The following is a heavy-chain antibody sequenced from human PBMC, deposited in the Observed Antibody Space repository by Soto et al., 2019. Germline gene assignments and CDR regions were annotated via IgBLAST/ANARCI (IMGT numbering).Heavy chain of an antibody. CDR1: GFTFSSYG. CDR3: AKGNFWSGFAYNWFDP. J-gene: IGHJ5*02. CDR2: ISYDGSNK. V-gene: IGHV3-30*18. D-gene: IGHD3-3*01. Sequence: LRLSCAASGFTFSSYGMHWVRQAPGKGLEWVAVISYDGSNKYYADSVKGRFTISRDNSKNTLYLQMNSLRAEDTAVYYCAKGNFWSGFAYNWFDPWGQGTLVTVSS.